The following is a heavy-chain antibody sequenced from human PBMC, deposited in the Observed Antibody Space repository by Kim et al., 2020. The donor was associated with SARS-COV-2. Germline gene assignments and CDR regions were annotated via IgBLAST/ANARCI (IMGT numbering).Heavy chain of an antibody. CDR2: ISWNSGSI. CDR1: GFTFDDYA. V-gene: IGHV3-9*01. J-gene: IGHJ2*01. D-gene: IGHD7-27*01. Sequence: GGSLRLSCAASGFTFDDYAMHWVRQAPGKGLEWVSGISWNSGSIGYADSVKGRFTISSDNAKNSLHLQMNSLRAEDTALYYCAKGITGDLFFWYFDLWGRGTLVTVSS. CDR3: AKGITGDLFFWYFDL.